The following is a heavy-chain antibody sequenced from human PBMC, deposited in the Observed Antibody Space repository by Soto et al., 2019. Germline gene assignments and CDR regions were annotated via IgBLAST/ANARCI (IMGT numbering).Heavy chain of an antibody. Sequence: PSETLSLTCTVSGGSISSSSYYWGWIRQPPGKGLEWIGSIYYSGSTYYNPSLKSRVTISVDTSKHQFSLKLSSVTAADTAGYYSARQEGSSSWYPHYYYYYGMDVWGQGTTVNVS. D-gene: IGHD6-13*01. J-gene: IGHJ6*02. CDR1: GGSISSSSYY. CDR3: ARQEGSSSWYPHYYYYYGMDV. V-gene: IGHV4-39*01. CDR2: IYYSGST.